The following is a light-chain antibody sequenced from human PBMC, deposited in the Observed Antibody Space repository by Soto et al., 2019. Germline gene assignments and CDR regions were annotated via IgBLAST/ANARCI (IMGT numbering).Light chain of an antibody. CDR1: QGISSY. Sequence: DIQLTQSPSFLSASVGDRVTITCRASQGISSYLAWYQQKPGKAPKLLIYAASTLQSGVPSRFSGSGSWTEFTLTISSLQTEDFATYYCQQLNSYPITFGQGTRLEIK. CDR2: AAS. V-gene: IGKV1-9*01. J-gene: IGKJ5*01. CDR3: QQLNSYPIT.